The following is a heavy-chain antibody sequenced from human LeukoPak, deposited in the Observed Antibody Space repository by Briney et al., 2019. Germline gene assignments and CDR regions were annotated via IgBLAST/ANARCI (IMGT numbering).Heavy chain of an antibody. CDR2: ISSSSSTI. CDR3: AKSESSWYSPFDY. V-gene: IGHV3-48*04. J-gene: IGHJ4*02. D-gene: IGHD6-13*01. Sequence: GGSLRLSCAASGFTFNTYGMNWVRQAPGKGLEWVSYISSSSSTIYYADSVKGRFTISRDNAKNSLYLQMNSLRAEDTAVYCCAKSESSWYSPFDYWGQGTLVTVSS. CDR1: GFTFNTYG.